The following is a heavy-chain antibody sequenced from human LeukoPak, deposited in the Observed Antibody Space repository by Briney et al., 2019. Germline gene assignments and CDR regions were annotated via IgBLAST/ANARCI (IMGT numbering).Heavy chain of an antibody. V-gene: IGHV4-39*01. D-gene: IGHD6-19*01. Sequence: PSETLSLTCTVSGGSISSSSYYWGWIRQPPGKGLEWIGSIYYSGSTYYNPSLKSRVTISVDTSKNQFSLKLSSVTAADTAVYYCARDSSGPDYWGQGTLVTVSS. CDR1: GGSISSSSYY. J-gene: IGHJ4*02. CDR2: IYYSGST. CDR3: ARDSSGPDY.